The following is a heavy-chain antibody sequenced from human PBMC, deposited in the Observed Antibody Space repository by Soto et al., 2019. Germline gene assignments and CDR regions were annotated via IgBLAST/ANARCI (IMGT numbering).Heavy chain of an antibody. J-gene: IGHJ3*02. CDR3: ARTNAFDI. CDR1: GGSIINYY. V-gene: IGHV4-59*01. CDR2: IYNSGST. Sequence: SETLSLTCTVSGGSIINYYWNWIRQPPGKGLEWIGYIYNSGSTNSNPSLKSRVTISVDTSKNQFSLKLSYVTAADTAVYYCARTNAFDIWGQGTLVTVS.